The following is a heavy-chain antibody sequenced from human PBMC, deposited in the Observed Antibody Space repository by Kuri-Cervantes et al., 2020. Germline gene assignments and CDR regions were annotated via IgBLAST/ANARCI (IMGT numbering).Heavy chain of an antibody. CDR2: INHSGST. CDR3: ARGINDYVWGSYHHFVY. J-gene: IGHJ4*02. V-gene: IGHV4-34*01. Sequence: SETLSLTCAVYGGSFSGYYWSWIRQPPGKGLEWIGEINHSGSTNYNPSLKSRVTISVDTSKNQFSLKLSSVTAADTAVYYCARGINDYVWGSYHHFVYWGQGTLVTVSS. D-gene: IGHD3-16*02. CDR1: GGSFSGYY.